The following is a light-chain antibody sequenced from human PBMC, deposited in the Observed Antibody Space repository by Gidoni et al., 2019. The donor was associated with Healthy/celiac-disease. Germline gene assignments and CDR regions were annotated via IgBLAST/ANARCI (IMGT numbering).Light chain of an antibody. V-gene: IGKV1-39*01. CDR2: AAS. CDR3: QQSYSTTIT. J-gene: IGKJ5*01. CDR1: QSISSY. Sequence: DIQMTQSPSSLSASVGDRVTITCRASQSISSYLNWYQQKPGKAPKLLIYAASSLQSGVPSRLSGSGSGTDCTLTISSLQPEDFATYYCQQSYSTTITFGQGTRLEIK.